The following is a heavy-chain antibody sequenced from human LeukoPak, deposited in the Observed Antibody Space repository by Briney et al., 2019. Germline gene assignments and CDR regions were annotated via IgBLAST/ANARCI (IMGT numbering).Heavy chain of an antibody. CDR2: INHSGST. J-gene: IGHJ4*02. CDR1: GGSFSSYY. CDR3: ARGQATVTTWALFDY. V-gene: IGHV4-34*01. D-gene: IGHD4-17*01. Sequence: SETMSLTCAVYGGSFSSYYWSWIRQPPGKGLEWIGEINHSGSTNYNPSLKSRVTISVDTSKNQFSLKLSSVTAADTAVYYCARGQATVTTWALFDYWGQGTLVTVSS.